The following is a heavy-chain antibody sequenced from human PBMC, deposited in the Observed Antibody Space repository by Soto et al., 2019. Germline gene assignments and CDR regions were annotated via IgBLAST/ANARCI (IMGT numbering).Heavy chain of an antibody. CDR3: AIDKGRTVPGMNWLEH. Sequence: ESGGDLVQPGGSLRLSCVASGFRFSLFGMNWVRQAPGKGLEWITYISSSSATIVYGGSVEGRFTVSRDNAENSVYLEMKGMRDEETAVYYCAIDKGRTVPGMNWLEHWGHGTLV. CDR2: ISSSSATI. CDR1: GFRFSLFG. D-gene: IGHD1-1*01. J-gene: IGHJ5*02. V-gene: IGHV3-48*02.